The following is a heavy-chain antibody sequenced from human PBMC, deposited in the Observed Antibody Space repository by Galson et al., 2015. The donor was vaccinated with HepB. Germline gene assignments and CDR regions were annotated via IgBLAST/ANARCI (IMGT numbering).Heavy chain of an antibody. D-gene: IGHD2-15*01. J-gene: IGHJ6*02. CDR3: ATVGFSGGSWNSDYYGMDV. Sequence: SLRLSCAASGIIFSRNALHWVRQAPGKGLEWVALISHDESDKYYAESVKGRFTVSRDNSKNTLYLQMNSLRGEDTAVYYCATVGFSGGSWNSDYYGMDVWGQGTTVTVSS. CDR1: GIIFSRNA. CDR2: ISHDESDK. V-gene: IGHV3-30*04.